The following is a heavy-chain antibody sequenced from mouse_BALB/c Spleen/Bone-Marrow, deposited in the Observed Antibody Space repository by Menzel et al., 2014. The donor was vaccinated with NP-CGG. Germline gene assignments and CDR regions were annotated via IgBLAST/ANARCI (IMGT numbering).Heavy chain of an antibody. CDR3: ARGDYYGYAMDY. CDR1: GYSFTGYT. CDR2: INPYNGGT. D-gene: IGHD1-1*01. Sequence: VQLQQPEPELVKPGASMKISCKASGYSFTGYTMNWVKQSHGKNLEWIGLINPYNGGTSYNQKFEGKATLTVDKSSSTAYMELLSLTSEDSAVYYCARGDYYGYAMDYWGQGTSVTVSS. J-gene: IGHJ4*01. V-gene: IGHV1-18*01.